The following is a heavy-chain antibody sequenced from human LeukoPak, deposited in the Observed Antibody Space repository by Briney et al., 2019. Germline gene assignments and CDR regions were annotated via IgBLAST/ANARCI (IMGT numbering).Heavy chain of an antibody. CDR1: GGSISSGGYY. V-gene: IGHV4-30-2*01. J-gene: IGHJ4*02. CDR2: IYHSGST. CDR3: ARVSVSHYDFWSGPREDY. D-gene: IGHD3-3*01. Sequence: SETLSLTCTVSGGSISSGGYYWSWIRQPPGKGLEWIGYIYHSGSTYYNPSLKSRVTISVDRSKNQFSLKLSSVTAADTAVYYCARVSVSHYDFWSGPREDYWGQGTLVTVSS.